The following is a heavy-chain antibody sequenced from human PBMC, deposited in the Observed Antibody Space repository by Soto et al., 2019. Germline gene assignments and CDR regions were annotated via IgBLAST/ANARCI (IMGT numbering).Heavy chain of an antibody. D-gene: IGHD3-10*01. Sequence: ASVKVSCKASGYTFTGYFMLWVRQAPGQGLEWMGWINPNSGGTNYAQKFQGWVTMTRDTSISTAYMELSRLRSDDTAVYYCARSSKLYCSGYYYYGMDVWGQGTTVTVSS. CDR1: GYTFTGYF. CDR3: ARSSKLYCSGYYYYGMDV. J-gene: IGHJ6*02. V-gene: IGHV1-2*04. CDR2: INPNSGGT.